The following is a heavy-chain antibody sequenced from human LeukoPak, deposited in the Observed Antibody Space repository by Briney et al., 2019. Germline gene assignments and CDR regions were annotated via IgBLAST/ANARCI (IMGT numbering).Heavy chain of an antibody. CDR3: TTDLGLTMIRGVIVN. Sequence: GGSLRLSCAASGFTFTNAWMSWVRQAPGKGLEWVGRIKSKGDGETTDTAASVKGRFTMSRDDSKAALHLQMNSLKAEDTAVYYCTTDLGLTMIRGVIVNWGQGALVTVSS. CDR2: IKSKGDGETT. CDR1: GFTFTNAW. J-gene: IGHJ4*02. D-gene: IGHD3-10*01. V-gene: IGHV3-15*01.